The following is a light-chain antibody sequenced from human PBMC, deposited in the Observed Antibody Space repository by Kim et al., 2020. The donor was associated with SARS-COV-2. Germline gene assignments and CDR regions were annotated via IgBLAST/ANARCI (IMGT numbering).Light chain of an antibody. CDR2: KAS. V-gene: IGKV1-5*03. CDR1: QNVNKW. CDR3: QQYNTYSPT. Sequence: DIQMTQSPSTLSASVGARVTITCRASQNVNKWVAWYQQKPGQAPKLLIYKASTLETGGPSRFSGSGSGTEYTLTISSLQAEDFATSYCQQYNTYSPTFGQGTKVDIK. J-gene: IGKJ1*01.